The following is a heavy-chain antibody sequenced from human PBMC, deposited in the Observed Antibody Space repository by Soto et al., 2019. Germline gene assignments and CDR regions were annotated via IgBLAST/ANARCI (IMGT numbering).Heavy chain of an antibody. CDR1: GFTFSSYG. D-gene: IGHD3-3*01. CDR3: ARPLADYDFWSGYLY. Sequence: PGGSLRLSCAASGFTFSSYGMHWVRQAPGKGLEWVAVIWYDGSNKYYADSVKGRFTISRDNSKNTLYLQMNSLRAEDTAVYYCARPLADYDFWSGYLYWGQGTLVTVSS. CDR2: IWYDGSNK. V-gene: IGHV3-33*01. J-gene: IGHJ4*02.